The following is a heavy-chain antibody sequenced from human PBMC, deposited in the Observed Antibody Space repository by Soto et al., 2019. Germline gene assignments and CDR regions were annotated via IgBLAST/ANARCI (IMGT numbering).Heavy chain of an antibody. D-gene: IGHD2-2*01. V-gene: IGHV3-23*01. Sequence: EVQLLESGGGLVQPGGSLRLSCAASGFTFSSYAMSWVRQAPGKGLEWVSAISGSGGSTYYADSVKGRFTISRDNAKNTLHLQMTSLRAEDTAVYYFAPEGQLLRFKETGYWRQGTLVTASS. CDR2: ISGSGGST. CDR3: APEGQLLRFKETGY. CDR1: GFTFSSYA. J-gene: IGHJ4*02.